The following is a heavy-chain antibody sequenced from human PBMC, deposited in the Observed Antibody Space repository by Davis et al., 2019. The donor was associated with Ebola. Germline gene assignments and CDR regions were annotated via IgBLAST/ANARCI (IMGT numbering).Heavy chain of an antibody. J-gene: IGHJ6*04. V-gene: IGHV3-11*01. CDR3: ARTHTAYGMDV. CDR1: GFTFSDYY. Sequence: GESLKISCAASGFTFSDYYMSWIRQAPGKGLEWVSYISSSGSTIYYADSVKGRFTISRDNAKNSLYLQMNSLRAEDTAVYYCARTHTAYGMDVWGKGTTVTVSS. CDR2: ISSSGSTI. D-gene: IGHD5-18*01.